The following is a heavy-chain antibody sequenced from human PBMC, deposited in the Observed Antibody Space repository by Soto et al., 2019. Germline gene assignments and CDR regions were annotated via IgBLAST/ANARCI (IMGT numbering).Heavy chain of an antibody. CDR3: ARKITIFGVVIFDWFDP. CDR1: GYSFTSYW. D-gene: IGHD3-3*01. V-gene: IGHV5-51*01. CDR2: IYPGDSDT. Sequence: PGESLKISCKGSGYSFTSYWIGWVRQMPGKGLEWMGIIYPGDSDTRYSPSFQGQVTISADKSISTACLQWSSLKASDTAMYYCARKITIFGVVIFDWFDPWGQGTLVTVSS. J-gene: IGHJ5*02.